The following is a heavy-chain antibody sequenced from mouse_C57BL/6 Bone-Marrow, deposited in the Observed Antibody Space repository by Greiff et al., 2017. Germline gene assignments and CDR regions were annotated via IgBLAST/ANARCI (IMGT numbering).Heavy chain of an antibody. CDR3: ARDDMITTRPHWYFDV. D-gene: IGHD2-4*01. V-gene: IGHV5-4*01. J-gene: IGHJ1*03. Sequence: EVHLVESGGGLVKPGGSLKLSCAASGFTFSSYAMSWVRQTPEKRLEWVATISDGGSYTYYPDNVKGRFTISRDNAKNNLYLQMSHLKSEDTAMYYCARDDMITTRPHWYFDVWGTGTTVTVSS. CDR1: GFTFSSYA. CDR2: ISDGGSYT.